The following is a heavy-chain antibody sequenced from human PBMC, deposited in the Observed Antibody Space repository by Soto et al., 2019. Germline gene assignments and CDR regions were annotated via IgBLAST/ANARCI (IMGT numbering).Heavy chain of an antibody. V-gene: IGHV4-34*01. CDR2: INHSGSA. D-gene: IGHD1-26*01. CDR1: GGSISSYY. Sequence: PSETLSLTCTVSGGSISSYYWSWIRQTPGKGLQWIGQINHSGSANYNPSLKSRVTISAHTSSSQFSLELSSVTAADTAVYYCARGLISGSHYSGGWYYFDSWGQGTQVTVSS. CDR3: ARGLISGSHYSGGWYYFDS. J-gene: IGHJ4*02.